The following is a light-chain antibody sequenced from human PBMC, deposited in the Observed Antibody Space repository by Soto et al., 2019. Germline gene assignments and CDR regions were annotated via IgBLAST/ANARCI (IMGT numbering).Light chain of an antibody. CDR2: ASS. CDR1: QSISSY. V-gene: IGKV1-39*01. J-gene: IGKJ5*01. Sequence: DIQMTQSPSSLSASVGDRVTITCRASQSISSYLNWYQQKPGKAPKLLIYASSSLQSGVPSRFSGSGSGADFILPISSLQSEDFATYYCQQSYSTPITFGQGTRLEIK. CDR3: QQSYSTPIT.